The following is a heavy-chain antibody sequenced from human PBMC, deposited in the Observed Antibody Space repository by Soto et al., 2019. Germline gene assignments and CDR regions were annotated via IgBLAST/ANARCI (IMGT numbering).Heavy chain of an antibody. Sequence: AASVKVSCKASGYTFASYYMHWVRQAPGQGLEWMGIINPSGGGTSSAQKFQGRVILTRDTSTSTVYMELSSLRSEDTAVYYCARGVRYDSSDYCLVYWGQGTLVTVSS. V-gene: IGHV1-46*01. CDR1: GYTFASYY. J-gene: IGHJ4*01. CDR2: INPSGGGT. D-gene: IGHD3-22*01. CDR3: ARGVRYDSSDYCLVY.